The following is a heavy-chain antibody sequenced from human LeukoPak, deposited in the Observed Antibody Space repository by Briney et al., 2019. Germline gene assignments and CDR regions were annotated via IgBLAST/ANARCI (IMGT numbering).Heavy chain of an antibody. V-gene: IGHV5-51*01. Sequence: GESLKISCKGSGYSFTNYWIGWVRQMPGKGLEWMGIIYPGDSDTRYSPSFQGQVTISADKSISTAYLQWSSLKASDTAMYYCARQSGHSGDGDQYYLDYWGQGTLVTVSS. CDR3: ARQSGHSGDGDQYYLDY. CDR1: GYSFTNYW. D-gene: IGHD5-12*01. CDR2: IYPGDSDT. J-gene: IGHJ4*02.